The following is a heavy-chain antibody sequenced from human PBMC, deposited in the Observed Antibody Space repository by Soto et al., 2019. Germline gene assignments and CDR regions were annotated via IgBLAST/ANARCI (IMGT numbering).Heavy chain of an antibody. J-gene: IGHJ3*02. CDR1: GYSRDRDA. CDR3: ASGKVLADTTHHSGVHI. V-gene: IGHV1-3*01. CDR2: INGGAGQT. Sequence: VSGYSRDRDAMQWVRQAPGQSLEWMGWINGGAGQTKHSQRFQGRVTTTRDTSASTAYMELSSLRSEDTALYYGASGKVLADTTHHSGVHIWG. D-gene: IGHD1-26*01.